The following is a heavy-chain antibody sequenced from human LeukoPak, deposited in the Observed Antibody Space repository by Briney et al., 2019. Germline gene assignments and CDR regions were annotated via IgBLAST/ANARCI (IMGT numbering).Heavy chain of an antibody. D-gene: IGHD3-10*01. CDR2: ISGSGGST. J-gene: IGHJ6*02. CDR3: AKEAWFGEFRTQGPPVDV. CDR1: GFTLSSYA. Sequence: GGSLRLSCAASGFTLSSYAMSWVRQAPGKGLEWVSAISGSGGSTYYADSVKGRFTISRDNSKNTLYLQMNSLRAEDTAVYYCAKEAWFGEFRTQGPPVDVWGQGTTVTVSS. V-gene: IGHV3-23*01.